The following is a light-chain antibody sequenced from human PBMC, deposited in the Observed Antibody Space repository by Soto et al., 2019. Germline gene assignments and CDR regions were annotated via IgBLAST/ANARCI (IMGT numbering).Light chain of an antibody. CDR3: HQYGSSRLFT. CDR2: GAS. Sequence: EIVLTQSPGTLSLSPGERATLSCRASQSVSSSYLAWYQQKPGQAPRLLIFGASSRATGIPDRFSGSGSGTDFTLTISRLEPEDFAVYYCHQYGSSRLFTFGHGTKVYIK. J-gene: IGKJ3*01. V-gene: IGKV3-20*01. CDR1: QSVSSSY.